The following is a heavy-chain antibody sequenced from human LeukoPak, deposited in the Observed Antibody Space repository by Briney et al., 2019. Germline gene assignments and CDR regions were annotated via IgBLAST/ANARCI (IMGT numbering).Heavy chain of an antibody. V-gene: IGHV4-34*01. CDR3: ARGRRIFGVVRYGWFDP. Sequence: GSLRLSCAASGFTVSSNYMSWIRQPPGKGLEWIGEINHSGSTNYNPSLKSRVTISVDTSKNQFSLKLSSVTAADTAVYYCARGRRIFGVVRYGWFDPWGQGTLVTVSS. J-gene: IGHJ5*02. CDR1: GFTVSSNY. CDR2: INHSGST. D-gene: IGHD3-3*01.